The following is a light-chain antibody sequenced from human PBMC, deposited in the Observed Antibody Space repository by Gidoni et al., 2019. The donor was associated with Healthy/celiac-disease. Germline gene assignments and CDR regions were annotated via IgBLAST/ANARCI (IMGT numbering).Light chain of an antibody. CDR2: EVS. V-gene: IGLV2-8*01. Sequence: QSALPHPPSASGSPGQSVTISCTGTSSDVGGCNYVPWYQQHPGKAPKLMIYEVSKRPSGVPDRFSGSKAGNAASLTGSGLQAEDEADYYCSSYAGSNPVFGGGTKLTVL. CDR1: SSDVGGCNY. J-gene: IGLJ2*01. CDR3: SSYAGSNPV.